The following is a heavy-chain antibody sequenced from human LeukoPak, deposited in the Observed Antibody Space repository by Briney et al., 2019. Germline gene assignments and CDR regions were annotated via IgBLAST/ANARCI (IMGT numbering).Heavy chain of an antibody. CDR3: ARGYYYDSSAGPSEY. Sequence: ASVKVSCKASGYTFSSYYMHWVRQAPGQGLEWMTIINPSGGSTTYARKFQGRVTMTRDTSTSTVCMELSSLRSEDTAVYYCARGYYYDSSAGPSEYWGQGTLVTVSS. CDR1: GYTFSSYY. V-gene: IGHV1-46*01. J-gene: IGHJ4*02. D-gene: IGHD3-22*01. CDR2: INPSGGST.